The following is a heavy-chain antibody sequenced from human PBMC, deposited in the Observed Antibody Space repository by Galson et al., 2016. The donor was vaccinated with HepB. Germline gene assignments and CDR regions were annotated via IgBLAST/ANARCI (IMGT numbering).Heavy chain of an antibody. V-gene: IGHV3-30-3*01. CDR1: GFIFSNYA. J-gene: IGHJ4*02. CDR2: VSYDENTK. Sequence: SLRLSCAASGFIFSNYAMHWVRQAPGKGLEWVGVVSYDENTKWYAGSVMGRFTISRDNSKNTLFLQMSSLRAEDTAVYYCARSQWFGELFYFDSWGRGTLVTVSS. D-gene: IGHD3-10*01. CDR3: ARSQWFGELFYFDS.